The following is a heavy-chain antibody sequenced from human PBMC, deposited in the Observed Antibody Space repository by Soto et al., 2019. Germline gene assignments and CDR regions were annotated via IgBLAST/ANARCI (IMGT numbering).Heavy chain of an antibody. D-gene: IGHD2-15*01. Sequence: EVQLVESGGGLVQPGGSLRLSCAASGFTFSSYWMSWVRQAPGKGLEWVANIKQDGSEKYYVDSVKGRFTISRDNAKNSLYLQMNSLRAEETAVYYGAGDGCSGGSCFAQVYGMDVWGQGSTVTVCS. V-gene: IGHV3-7*01. CDR3: AGDGCSGGSCFAQVYGMDV. CDR1: GFTFSSYW. CDR2: IKQDGSEK. J-gene: IGHJ6*02.